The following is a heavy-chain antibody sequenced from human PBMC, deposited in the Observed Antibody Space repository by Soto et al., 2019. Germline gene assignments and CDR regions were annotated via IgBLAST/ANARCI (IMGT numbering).Heavy chain of an antibody. Sequence: GGSLRLSCAASGFTFSIYAMSWVRQAPGKGLEWVSAISGSGGSTYYADSVKGRFTISRDNSKNTLYLQMNSLRAEDTAVYYCAKDMLTGYYNLYYFDYWGQGTLVTVSS. J-gene: IGHJ4*02. D-gene: IGHD3-9*01. CDR2: ISGSGGST. V-gene: IGHV3-23*01. CDR3: AKDMLTGYYNLYYFDY. CDR1: GFTFSIYA.